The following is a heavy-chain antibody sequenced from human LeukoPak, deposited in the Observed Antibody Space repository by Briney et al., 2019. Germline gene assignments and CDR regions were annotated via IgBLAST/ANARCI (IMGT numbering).Heavy chain of an antibody. J-gene: IGHJ5*02. CDR3: AKAGFWSGYYSSWFDP. Sequence: GGSLRLSCAASGFTVSSNYMSWVRQAPGKGLEWVSAISGSGGSTYYADSVKGRFTISRDNSKNTLYLQMNSLRAEDTAVYYCAKAGFWSGYYSSWFDPWGQGTLVTVSS. D-gene: IGHD3-3*01. CDR1: GFTVSSNY. V-gene: IGHV3-23*01. CDR2: ISGSGGST.